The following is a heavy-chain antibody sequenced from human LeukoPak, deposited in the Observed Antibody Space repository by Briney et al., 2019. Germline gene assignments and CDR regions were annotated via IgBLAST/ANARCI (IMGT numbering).Heavy chain of an antibody. J-gene: IGHJ4*02. CDR2: ISSSSSYI. CDR3: ARDPARYSSGWADY. D-gene: IGHD6-19*01. Sequence: GASLRLSCAASGFTFSSYSMNWVRQAPGKGLELVSSISSSSSYIYYADSVKGRFTISRDNAKNSLYLQMNSLRDEDTAVYYCARDPARYSSGWADYWGQGTLVTVSS. V-gene: IGHV3-21*01. CDR1: GFTFSSYS.